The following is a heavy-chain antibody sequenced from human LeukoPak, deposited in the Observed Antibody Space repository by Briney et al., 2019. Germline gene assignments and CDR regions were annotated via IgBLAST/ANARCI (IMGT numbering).Heavy chain of an antibody. V-gene: IGHV4-61*02. J-gene: IGHJ6*03. CDR1: GGSISSGSYY. CDR3: ARICGAYCGGDCSSNYYYYMDV. D-gene: IGHD2-21*02. Sequence: SETLSLTCTVSGGSISSGSYYWSWIRQPAGKGLEWIGRIYTSGSTNYNPSLKSRVTISVDTSKNQFSLKLSSVTAADTAVYYCARICGAYCGGDCSSNYYYYMDVWGKGTTVTVSS. CDR2: IYTSGST.